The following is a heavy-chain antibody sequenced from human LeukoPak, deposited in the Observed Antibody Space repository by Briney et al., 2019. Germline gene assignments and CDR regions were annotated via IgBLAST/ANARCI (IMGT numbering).Heavy chain of an antibody. CDR2: VSYDGSGE. CDR3: ARDGVGTAFDL. CDR1: GFIFMSYP. D-gene: IGHD1-26*01. Sequence: GGSLRLSCAASGFIFMSYPMHWVRQAPGKGLEWVAVVSYDGSGENYADSVNGRFTISRDNSKNSLYLQMNSLRAEDTAVFYCARDGVGTAFDLWGQGTMVTVSS. J-gene: IGHJ3*01. V-gene: IGHV3-30*01.